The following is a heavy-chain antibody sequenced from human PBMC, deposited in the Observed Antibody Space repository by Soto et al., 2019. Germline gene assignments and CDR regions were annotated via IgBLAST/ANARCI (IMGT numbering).Heavy chain of an antibody. Sequence: SSVKVSCKASGGTFSDSVTTWVRQAPGQGLEWMGGIVPIFGKANLAEKFQDRVTITADESTSTAYMELSSLRSDDSAVYYCARGRDGSNYYFDYWGQGTLVTVSS. D-gene: IGHD3-10*01. J-gene: IGHJ4*02. CDR2: IVPIFGKA. V-gene: IGHV1-69*13. CDR3: ARGRDGSNYYFDY. CDR1: GGTFSDSV.